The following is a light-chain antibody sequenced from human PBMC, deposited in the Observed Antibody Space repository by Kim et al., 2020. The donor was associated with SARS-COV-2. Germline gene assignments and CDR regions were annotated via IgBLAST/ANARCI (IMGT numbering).Light chain of an antibody. CDR3: HQYASAPMN. J-gene: IGKJ5*01. V-gene: IGKV3-20*01. Sequence: EIVLTQSPGTLSLSPGERATLCRASQIVGRDYLAWYQQRPGQTPRLLIFDASTRATGIPDRFSGSGSGTDFTLSISRLEPEDFAVYYCHQYASAPMNFGQGTRLEIK. CDR2: DAS. CDR1: QIVGRDY.